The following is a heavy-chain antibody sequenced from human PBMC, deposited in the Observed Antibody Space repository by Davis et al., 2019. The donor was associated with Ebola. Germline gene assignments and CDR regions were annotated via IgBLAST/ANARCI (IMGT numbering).Heavy chain of an antibody. CDR2: IIPVVDTK. J-gene: IGHJ4*02. D-gene: IGHD6-13*01. V-gene: IGHV1-69*08. CDR3: ARDRSVWQQLSKLFDY. CDR1: GYTFTGYY. Sequence: SVKVSCKASGYTFTGYYMHWVRQAPGQGLEWMGRIIPVVDTKDYAQKFQGRVTLTADKATNTAYMELSGLRFDDTAVYYCARDRSVWQQLSKLFDYWGQGTLVTVAS.